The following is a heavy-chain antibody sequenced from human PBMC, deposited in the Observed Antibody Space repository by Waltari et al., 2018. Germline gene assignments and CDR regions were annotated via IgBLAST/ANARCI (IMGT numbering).Heavy chain of an antibody. D-gene: IGHD3-22*01. CDR2: IYTSGST. Sequence: QVQLQESGPGLVKPSETLSLTCTVSGRSISSYYWRWIRQPPGKGQRWIGYIYTSGSTNYNPSLKSRVTISVDTSKNQFSLKLSSVTAADTAVYYCARGYYDSSGYLYYYYYMDVWGKGTTVTVSS. CDR1: GRSISSYY. J-gene: IGHJ6*03. CDR3: ARGYYDSSGYLYYYYYMDV. V-gene: IGHV4-4*09.